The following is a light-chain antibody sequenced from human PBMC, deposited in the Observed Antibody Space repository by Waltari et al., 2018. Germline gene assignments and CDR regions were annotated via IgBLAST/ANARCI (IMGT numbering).Light chain of an antibody. J-gene: IGLJ2*01. Sequence: SYVLTQPPSVSVAPGKTATITCGADNIGDRTVHWYQQRPGQAPVLVVVDDSDRPSGIPERFSGSNSGDTATLTISRVEAGDEADYSCQVWDDSSDHVVFGGGTKLTVL. CDR1: NIGDRT. CDR3: QVWDDSSDHVV. V-gene: IGLV3-21*03. CDR2: DDS.